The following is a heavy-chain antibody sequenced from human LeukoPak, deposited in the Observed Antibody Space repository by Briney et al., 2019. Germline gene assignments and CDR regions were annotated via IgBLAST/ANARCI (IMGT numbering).Heavy chain of an antibody. CDR1: GLTFINAW. J-gene: IGHJ4*02. Sequence: GGSLRLSCAASGLTFINAWMSWVRQAPGRGLEWVGRIKRKGDDGTIDYAAPVKGRLSISRDDSKNTLYLQMNSLKSEDTAVYYCTAGTGRSDFDYWGQGTLVTVSS. CDR2: IKRKGDDGTI. CDR3: TAGTGRSDFDY. D-gene: IGHD3/OR15-3a*01. V-gene: IGHV3-15*01.